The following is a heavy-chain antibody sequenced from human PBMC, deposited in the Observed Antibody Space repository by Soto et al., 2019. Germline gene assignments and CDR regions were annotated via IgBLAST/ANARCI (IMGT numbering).Heavy chain of an antibody. CDR2: ISGSGGKT. J-gene: IGHJ3*02. V-gene: IGHV3-23*01. D-gene: IGHD6-19*01. CDR3: AKVEVAGLGAFDI. CDR1: GFTFSSYA. Sequence: GGSLRLSCAASGFTFSSYAMSWVRQAPGKGLEWVSGISGSGGKTYYADVVKGRFTISRDNPKNTLYLQMNSLRAEDTAVYYCAKVEVAGLGAFDIWGQGTMVTVSS.